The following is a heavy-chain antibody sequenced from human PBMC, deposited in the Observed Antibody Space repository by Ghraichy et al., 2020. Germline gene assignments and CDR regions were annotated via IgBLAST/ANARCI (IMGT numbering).Heavy chain of an antibody. D-gene: IGHD3-10*01. V-gene: IGHV4-4*02. CDR2: FFHSGVS. Sequence: LSLTCSISGASISTNNWWTWVRQTPEKGLEWIGEFFHSGVSNYNPFLQSRVAISGDTSKNQFSLTMTSVTAADTALYYCVRFFAVPTGHRGAMDVWGPGTTVIVSS. CDR1: GASISTNNW. J-gene: IGHJ6*02. CDR3: VRFFAVPTGHRGAMDV.